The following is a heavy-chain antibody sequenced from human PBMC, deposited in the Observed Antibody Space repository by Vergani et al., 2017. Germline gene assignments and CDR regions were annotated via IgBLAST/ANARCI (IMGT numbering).Heavy chain of an antibody. CDR2: ISSSSGTI. Sequence: EVQLVESGGGLVQPGGSLRLSCAASGFTFSSYSMNWVRQAPGKGLEWVSYISSSSGTIYYADSVKGRFTISRDNAKNSLYLQMNSLRAEDTAVYYCARDGRGSGGSCYSVYYYYYGMDVWGQGTTVTVSS. V-gene: IGHV3-48*01. J-gene: IGHJ6*02. CDR1: GFTFSSYS. CDR3: ARDGRGSGGSCYSVYYYYYGMDV. D-gene: IGHD2-15*01.